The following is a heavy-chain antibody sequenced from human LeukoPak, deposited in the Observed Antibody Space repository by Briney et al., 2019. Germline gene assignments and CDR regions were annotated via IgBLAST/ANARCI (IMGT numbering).Heavy chain of an antibody. CDR3: ARDPASGTSSESWFDP. Sequence: GASVKVSCKASGGTFSSYAISWLRQAPGQGLEWMGGIIPIFGTANYAQKFQGRVTITTDESTSTAYMELSSLRSEDTALYYCARDPASGTSSESWFDPWGQGTLVTVSS. CDR1: GGTFSSYA. V-gene: IGHV1-69*05. CDR2: IIPIFGTA. D-gene: IGHD2-2*01. J-gene: IGHJ5*02.